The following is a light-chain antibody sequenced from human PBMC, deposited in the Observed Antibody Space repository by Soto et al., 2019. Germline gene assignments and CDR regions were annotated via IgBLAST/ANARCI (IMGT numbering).Light chain of an antibody. Sequence: EIVLTQSPATLSLSPGERATLSCRASQSISSYLAWYQQKLGQAPRLLIYDASNRATGIPARFSGSGSGTDFPLTISSLEPEDFAVYYCQQRSNWPPVYTFGQGTKLEIK. J-gene: IGKJ2*01. V-gene: IGKV3-11*01. CDR3: QQRSNWPPVYT. CDR1: QSISSY. CDR2: DAS.